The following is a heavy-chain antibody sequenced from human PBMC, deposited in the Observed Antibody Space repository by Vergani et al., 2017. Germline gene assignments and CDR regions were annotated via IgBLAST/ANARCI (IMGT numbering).Heavy chain of an antibody. V-gene: IGHV3-20*04. Sequence: EVQLVESGGGLVQPGRSLRLSCAASGFTFDDYGMSWVRQAPGKGLEWVSGINWHGGSTGYADFVKGRFTISRDNAKNSLYLQMNSLRAEDTALYYCGMYCNSPTCGTHPRVQNYGMDVWGQGTTVTVSS. J-gene: IGHJ6*02. CDR2: INWHGGST. CDR3: GMYCNSPTCGTHPRVQNYGMDV. D-gene: IGHD2-2*01. CDR1: GFTFDDYG.